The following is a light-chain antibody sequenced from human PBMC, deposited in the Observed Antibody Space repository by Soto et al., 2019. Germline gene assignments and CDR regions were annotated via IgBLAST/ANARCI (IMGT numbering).Light chain of an antibody. CDR2: ATS. V-gene: IGKV3D-20*01. CDR3: QHYGSSPCT. J-gene: IGKJ1*01. CDR1: QTVGSTY. Sequence: EIVLTQSPATLSLSPGERATLSCGASQTVGSTYLAWYHQKPGLAPRLLIYATSSRATGIPDRFSGSGSGTDLTLTITRLEPEEFAVYSGQHYGSSPCTSGQGAKVETK.